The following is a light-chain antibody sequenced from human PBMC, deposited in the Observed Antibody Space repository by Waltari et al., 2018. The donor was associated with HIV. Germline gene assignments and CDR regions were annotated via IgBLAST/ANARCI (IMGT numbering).Light chain of an antibody. V-gene: IGLV7-43*01. Sequence: QAVVTQEPSVTVSPGGTATLNCTSATGPVNFGHSSNWFQQRPGQAPRPLIYSSTMRHSLTPKRFSASLVDDRAALILSTVWPEDEALYYSMLFFRSSYLFGGGTKVTVL. J-gene: IGLJ2*01. CDR3: MLFFRSSYL. CDR2: SST. CDR1: TGPVNFGHS.